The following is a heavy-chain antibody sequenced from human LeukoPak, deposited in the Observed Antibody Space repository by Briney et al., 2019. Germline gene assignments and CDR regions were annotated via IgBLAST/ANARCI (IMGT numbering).Heavy chain of an antibody. CDR3: ATEGPNYYMDV. Sequence: GASVKVSCKASGGTFSKFGISWGRQAPGEGLEWMGGIIPMFGAANYAQKFQGRVTITTDESTTTAHMELISLTSDDTAVYFCATEGPNYYMDVWGKGTTVTVSS. J-gene: IGHJ6*03. CDR2: IIPMFGAA. CDR1: GGTFSKFG. V-gene: IGHV1-69*05.